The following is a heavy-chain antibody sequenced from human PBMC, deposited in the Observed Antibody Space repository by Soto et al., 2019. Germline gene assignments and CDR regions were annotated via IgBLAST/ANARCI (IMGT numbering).Heavy chain of an antibody. Sequence: QVQLVESGGGVVQPGRSLRLSCAASGFTFSSYGMHWVRQAPGKGLEWVAVISYDGSNKYYADSVKGRFTISRDNSKNTRYLQMNSLRAEDTAVYYCANLPRGYGDSPHDYWGQGTLVTVSS. CDR1: GFTFSSYG. J-gene: IGHJ4*02. V-gene: IGHV3-30*18. D-gene: IGHD4-17*01. CDR2: ISYDGSNK. CDR3: ANLPRGYGDSPHDY.